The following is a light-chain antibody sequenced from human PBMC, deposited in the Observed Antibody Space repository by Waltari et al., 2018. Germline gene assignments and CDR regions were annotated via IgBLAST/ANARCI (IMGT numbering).Light chain of an antibody. Sequence: EIVLTQSPGTLSLSPGERATLSCRASQSGASNFLAWYQQKPGQAPRLLIYGAASRVTGIPDRFSGSGSGTDFTLTISRLEPVDFAVYYCQQYDFSVPLTFGGGTKVEIK. CDR1: QSGASNF. J-gene: IGKJ4*01. CDR2: GAA. V-gene: IGKV3-20*01. CDR3: QQYDFSVPLT.